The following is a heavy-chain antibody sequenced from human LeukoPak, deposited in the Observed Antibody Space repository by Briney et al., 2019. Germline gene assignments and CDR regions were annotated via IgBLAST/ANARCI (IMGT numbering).Heavy chain of an antibody. V-gene: IGHV4-34*01. CDR3: ARRSGWSHPFDY. Sequence: SQTLSLTCAVYGGSFSGYYWSWIRQPPGKGLEWIGEINHSGSTNYNPSLKSRVTISVDTSKNQFSLKLSSVTAADTAVYYCARRSGWSHPFDYWGQGTLVTVSS. CDR2: INHSGST. J-gene: IGHJ4*02. CDR1: GGSFSGYY. D-gene: IGHD6-19*01.